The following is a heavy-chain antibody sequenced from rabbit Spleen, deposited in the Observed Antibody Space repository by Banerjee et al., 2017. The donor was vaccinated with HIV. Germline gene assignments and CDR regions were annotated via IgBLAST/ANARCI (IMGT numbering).Heavy chain of an antibody. CDR2: IYAGSTGTT. Sequence: QEQLEESGGDLVKPGASLTLTCTGSGFSFSSSYYMCWVRQAPGKGLEWIGTIYAGSTGTTDYASWAKGRFTISKTSSTTVTLQMTSLTAADTATYFCARDLPDIIGWNFGWWGPGTLVTVS. D-gene: IGHD4-1*01. CDR1: GFSFSSSYY. V-gene: IGHV1S45*01. J-gene: IGHJ6*01. CDR3: ARDLPDIIGWNFGW.